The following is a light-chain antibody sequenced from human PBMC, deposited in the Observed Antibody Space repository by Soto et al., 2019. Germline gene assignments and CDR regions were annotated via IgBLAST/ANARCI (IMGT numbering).Light chain of an antibody. CDR3: QQRANWLYT. Sequence: EIVLTQSPATLSFSPGERATLSCRASQSVSSYLAWYQQKPGQTPRLLIYDATNRATGIPARFSGSGSGTDFTLTISSLEPEDFAIYYCQQRANWLYTFGPGTRVD. J-gene: IGKJ3*01. CDR1: QSVSSY. V-gene: IGKV3-11*01. CDR2: DAT.